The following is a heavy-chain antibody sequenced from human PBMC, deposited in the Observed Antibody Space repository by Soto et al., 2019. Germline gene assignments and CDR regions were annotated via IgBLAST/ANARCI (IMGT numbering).Heavy chain of an antibody. V-gene: IGHV3-33*01. CDR1: GFTFSSYG. D-gene: IGHD6-13*01. CDR2: IWYDGNNK. Sequence: QVQLVESGGGVVQPGRSLRLSCAASGFTFSSYGMHWVRLAPGKGLEWVAVIWYDGNNKYYADSVKGRFTISRDNSKNTLYLQMNSLRAEDTAVYYCARWGIAAGDYWGQGTLVTVSS. CDR3: ARWGIAAGDY. J-gene: IGHJ4*02.